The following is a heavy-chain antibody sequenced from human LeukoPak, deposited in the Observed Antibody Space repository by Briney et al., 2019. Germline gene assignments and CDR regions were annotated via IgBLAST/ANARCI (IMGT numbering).Heavy chain of an antibody. CDR2: INPNSGGT. CDR1: GYTFTGYY. V-gene: IGHV1-2*02. Sequence: ASVKVSCKASGYTFTGYYIHWVRQAPGQGLEWMGWINPNSGGTNYAQKFQGRVTMTRDTSISTAYMELSRLRSEDTAVYYCARDNIGWGLDYWGQGTLVTVSS. J-gene: IGHJ4*02. D-gene: IGHD7-27*01. CDR3: ARDNIGWGLDY.